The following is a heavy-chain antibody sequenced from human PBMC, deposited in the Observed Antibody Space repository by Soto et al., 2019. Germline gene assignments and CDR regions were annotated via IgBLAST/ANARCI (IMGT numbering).Heavy chain of an antibody. J-gene: IGHJ4*02. Sequence: QVQLVQSGAEVKKPGASVKVSCKASGYTFTSYDINWVRQATGQGLEWMGGMHQNSGNTGDAQKFQGRVAMTRNISLSIAYMELSSLRSEDTALYYCARGLAGAGFDYWGQGTLVTVSS. V-gene: IGHV1-8*01. CDR2: MHQNSGNT. CDR3: ARGLAGAGFDY. CDR1: GYTFTSYD. D-gene: IGHD3-10*01.